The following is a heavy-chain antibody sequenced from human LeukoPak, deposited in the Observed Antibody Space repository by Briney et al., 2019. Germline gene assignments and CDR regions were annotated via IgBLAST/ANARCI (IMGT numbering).Heavy chain of an antibody. D-gene: IGHD3-3*01. V-gene: IGHV4-59*11. CDR2: IYYSGST. Sequence: SETLSLTCTASGGSISSHYWSWLRQPPGKGLEWIGYIYYSGSTNYNPSLKSRVTISVDTSKNHFSLKLSSVTAADTAVYYCARARYYDFWSGYHGYDYFDYWGQGTLVTVSS. CDR1: GGSISSHY. J-gene: IGHJ4*02. CDR3: ARARYYDFWSGYHGYDYFDY.